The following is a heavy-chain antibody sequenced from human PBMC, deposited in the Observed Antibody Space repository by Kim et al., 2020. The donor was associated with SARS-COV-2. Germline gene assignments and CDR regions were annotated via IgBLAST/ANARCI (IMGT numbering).Heavy chain of an antibody. Sequence: ASVKVSCKVSGYTLTELSMHWVRQAPGKGLEWMGGFDPEDGETIYAQKFQGRVTMTEDTSTDTAYMELSSQRSEDTAVHYCSTPLRYFDSMSHYYYGMDV. D-gene: IGHD3-9*01. CDR3: STPLRYFDSMSHYYYGMDV. V-gene: IGHV1-24*01. CDR2: FDPEDGET. CDR1: GYTLTELS. J-gene: IGHJ6*01.